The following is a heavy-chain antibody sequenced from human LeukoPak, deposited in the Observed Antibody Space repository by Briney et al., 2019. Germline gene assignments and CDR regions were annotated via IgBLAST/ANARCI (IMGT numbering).Heavy chain of an antibody. CDR1: GFTFSSYG. J-gene: IGHJ3*02. CDR2: IRYDGSNK. D-gene: IGHD6-19*01. CDR3: ARAWIAVAGRSAAFDI. V-gene: IGHV3-30*02. Sequence: GGSLRLSCAASGFTFSSYGMHWVRQAPGKGLEWVAFIRYDGSNKYYADSVKGRFTISRDNSKNTLYLQMGSLRAEDMAVYYCARAWIAVAGRSAAFDIWGQGTMVTVSS.